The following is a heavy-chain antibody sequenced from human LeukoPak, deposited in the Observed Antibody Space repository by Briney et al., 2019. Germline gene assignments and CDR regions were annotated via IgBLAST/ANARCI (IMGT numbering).Heavy chain of an antibody. V-gene: IGHV3-7*01. CDR2: IKQDGSEK. CDR3: AGGRWGHFDY. Sequence: PGGSLRLSCAASGFTFSHYWMSWVRQAAGKGLEGVANIKQDGSEKYYVDSVKGRFTISRDNAKNSLVLQMNSLRVEDTAVYYCAGGRWGHFDYWGQGTLVTVSS. J-gene: IGHJ4*02. CDR1: GFTFSHYW. D-gene: IGHD3-16*01.